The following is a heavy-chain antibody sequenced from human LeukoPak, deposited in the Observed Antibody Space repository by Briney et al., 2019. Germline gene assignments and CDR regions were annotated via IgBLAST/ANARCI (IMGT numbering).Heavy chain of an antibody. CDR3: AKSGGYGLIDY. J-gene: IGHJ4*02. CDR1: GGSINSGANY. CDR2: IYHSGST. Sequence: SETLSLTCTVSGGSINSGANYWAWISQPPGKGLEWIGTIYHSGSTNYNPSLESRVTISIDTSKNQFSLKLNSVTAADTAMYYCAKSGGYGLIDYWGQGTLVTVSS. V-gene: IGHV4-39*01. D-gene: IGHD1-26*01.